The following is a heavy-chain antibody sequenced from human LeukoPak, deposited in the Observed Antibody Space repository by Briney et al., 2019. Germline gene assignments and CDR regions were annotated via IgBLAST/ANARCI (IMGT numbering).Heavy chain of an antibody. CDR3: ARDITIFGGYSAQGPI. V-gene: IGHV4-30-4*08. D-gene: IGHD3-3*01. CDR2: IYYSGST. CDR1: GVSISSGDYY. J-gene: IGHJ3*02. Sequence: PSQTLSLTCTVSGVSISSGDYYWSWIRQPPGKGLEWIGYIYYSGSTYYNPSLKSRVTISVDTSKNQFSLKLSSVTAADTAVYYCARDITIFGGYSAQGPIWGQGTMVTVSS.